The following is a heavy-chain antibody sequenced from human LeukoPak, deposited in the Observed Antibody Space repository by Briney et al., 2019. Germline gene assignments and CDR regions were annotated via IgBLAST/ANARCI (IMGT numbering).Heavy chain of an antibody. V-gene: IGHV4-38-2*01. J-gene: IGHJ3*02. CDR2: MYHSGST. Sequence: PSETLSLTCAVSGYSISSGYYWGWIRPPPGKGLEWIASMYHSGSTYYNPSLKSRVTISVDTSKNQFSLKLSSVPAADTAVYYCAKNCSSTSCYWNDAFDIWGQGTMVTVSS. D-gene: IGHD2-2*01. CDR3: AKNCSSTSCYWNDAFDI. CDR1: GYSISSGYY.